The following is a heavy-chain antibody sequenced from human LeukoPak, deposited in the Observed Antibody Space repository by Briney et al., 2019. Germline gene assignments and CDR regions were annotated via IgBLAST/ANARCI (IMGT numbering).Heavy chain of an antibody. CDR1: GFTFSSYA. Sequence: GGSLRLSCAASGFTFSSYAMHWVRQAPGKGLEWVAVISYDGSNKYYADSGKGRFTISRDNSKNTLYLQMNSLRAEDTAVYYCARENSSGYYYGYYFDYWGQGTLVTVSS. CDR3: ARENSSGYYYGYYFDY. D-gene: IGHD3-22*01. CDR2: ISYDGSNK. J-gene: IGHJ4*02. V-gene: IGHV3-30*04.